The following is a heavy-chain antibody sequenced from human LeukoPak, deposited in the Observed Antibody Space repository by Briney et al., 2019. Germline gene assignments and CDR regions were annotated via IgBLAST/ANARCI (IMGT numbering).Heavy chain of an antibody. J-gene: IGHJ6*03. Sequence: SETLSVTCNVSGGSINDYYWSWIRQSAGKGLEWLGRIYSSGSTNDNPSFKRRVTMSVDTSANQVSLKLLSVTAADTGVYFCAREGKWFRSYYYYMDVWGEGTMVTVSS. CDR3: AREGKWFRSYYYYMDV. D-gene: IGHD3-10*01. CDR2: IYSSGST. CDR1: GGSINDYY. V-gene: IGHV4-4*07.